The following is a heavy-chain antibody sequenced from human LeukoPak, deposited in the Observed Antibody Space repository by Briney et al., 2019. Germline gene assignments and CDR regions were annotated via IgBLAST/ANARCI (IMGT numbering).Heavy chain of an antibody. CDR3: ARPLLWWPQVGYFYY. V-gene: IGHV1-2*02. Sequence: ASVKVSCKASGYTFTGYYMHWVRQAPGQGLEWMGWINPNSGGTNYAQKFQGRVTMTRDTSISTAYMELSRLRSDDTAVYYCARPLLWWPQVGYFYYWGHGTLVTVSS. CDR1: GYTFTGYY. CDR2: INPNSGGT. D-gene: IGHD4/OR15-4a*01. J-gene: IGHJ4*01.